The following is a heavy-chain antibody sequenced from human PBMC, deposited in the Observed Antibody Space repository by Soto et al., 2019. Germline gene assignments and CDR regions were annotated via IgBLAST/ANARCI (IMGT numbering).Heavy chain of an antibody. Sequence: GGSLRLSCAASGFTFSSYSMNWVRQAPGKGLEWVSYISSSSSTIYYADSVKGRFTISRDNAKNSLYLQMNSLRDEDTAVYYCARDLDYYDSSGYPYGMDVWGQGTTVTVSS. D-gene: IGHD3-22*01. J-gene: IGHJ6*02. CDR1: GFTFSSYS. V-gene: IGHV3-48*02. CDR3: ARDLDYYDSSGYPYGMDV. CDR2: ISSSSSTI.